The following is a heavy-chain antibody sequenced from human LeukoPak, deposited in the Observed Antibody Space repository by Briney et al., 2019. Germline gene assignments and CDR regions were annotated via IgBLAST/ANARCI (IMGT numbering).Heavy chain of an antibody. Sequence: PSETLSLTCTVSGCSLSLYYWSWVRQPPGKGLEWVGFIYYSGSTSYNPSLKSRVTFSVEASKNQSSLKQSSVPAADTAAFYCARLRGSGSWFFDNWVQGSQV. CDR1: GCSLSLYY. CDR3: ARLRGSGSWFFDN. D-gene: IGHD3-10*01. J-gene: IGHJ4*02. V-gene: IGHV4-59*08. CDR2: IYYSGST.